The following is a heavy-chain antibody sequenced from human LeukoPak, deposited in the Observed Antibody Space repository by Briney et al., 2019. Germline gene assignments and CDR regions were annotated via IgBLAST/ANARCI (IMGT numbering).Heavy chain of an antibody. CDR1: GFAFSSYS. CDR3: ARRFGYSIDY. V-gene: IGHV3-48*04. Sequence: GGSLRLSCAASGFAFSSYSMNWVRQAPGKGLEWVSFISSSSGTLYYADSVEGRFTISRDDAKNTLYLQMNSLRAEDTAVYYCARRFGYSIDYWGQGTLVTASS. D-gene: IGHD5-12*01. CDR2: ISSSSGTL. J-gene: IGHJ4*02.